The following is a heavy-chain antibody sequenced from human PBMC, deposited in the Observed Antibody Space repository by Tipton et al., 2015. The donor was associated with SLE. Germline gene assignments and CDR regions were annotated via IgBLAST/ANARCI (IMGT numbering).Heavy chain of an antibody. CDR3: ARGIVAAFYY. CDR1: GGALSGYY. J-gene: IGHJ4*02. CDR2: INHSGSS. D-gene: IGHD2/OR15-2a*01. V-gene: IGHV4-34*01. Sequence: TLSLTCAVYGGALSGYYLSWIRQPPGKGLEWIGEINHSGSSNYNPSLKSRISISVDTSKNQFSLKLSSVTAADTAVYYCARGIVAAFYYWGQGTLVTVSS.